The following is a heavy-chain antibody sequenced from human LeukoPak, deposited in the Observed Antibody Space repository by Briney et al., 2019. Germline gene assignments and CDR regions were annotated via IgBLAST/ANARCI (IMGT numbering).Heavy chain of an antibody. CDR2: IHYDGSNK. CDR3: AKGPYGGYEGYFDY. V-gene: IGHV3-30*02. J-gene: IGHJ4*02. Sequence: GGSLRLSCAASGFTFNNYGMHWVRQAPGKGLEWVAFIHYDGSNKYYADSLKGRFTISRDNSKNTLYLQMNSLRAEDTAVYYCAKGPYGGYEGYFDYWGQGTLVTVSS. CDR1: GFTFNNYG. D-gene: IGHD5-12*01.